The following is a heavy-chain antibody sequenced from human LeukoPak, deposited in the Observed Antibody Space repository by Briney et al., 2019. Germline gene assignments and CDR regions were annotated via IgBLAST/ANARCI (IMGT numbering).Heavy chain of an antibody. CDR1: GGPISSYY. V-gene: IGHV4-59*01. CDR3: ARTPGGYHYYGMDV. Sequence: SETLSLTCTVSGGPISSYYWSWIRQPPGKGLEWIGYIYYSGSTNYNPSLKSRVTISVDTSKNQFSLKLSSVTAADTAVYYCARTPGGYHYYGMDVWGQGTTVTVSS. CDR2: IYYSGST. J-gene: IGHJ6*02. D-gene: IGHD2-15*01.